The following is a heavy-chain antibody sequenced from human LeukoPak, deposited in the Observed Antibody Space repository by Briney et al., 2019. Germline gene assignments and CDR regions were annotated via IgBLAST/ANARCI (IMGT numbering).Heavy chain of an antibody. CDR2: ISGYNGNT. D-gene: IGHD4-23*01. V-gene: IGHV1-18*01. CDR1: GYTFNNYG. Sequence: ASVKVSCKASGYTFNNYGISWVRQAPGQGLEWMGWISGYNGNTNYAQKLQGRVTMTTDTSTSTACMELRSLRSDDTAIYYCARARGGYGGTENDDWGQGTLVTVSS. J-gene: IGHJ4*02. CDR3: ARARGGYGGTENDD.